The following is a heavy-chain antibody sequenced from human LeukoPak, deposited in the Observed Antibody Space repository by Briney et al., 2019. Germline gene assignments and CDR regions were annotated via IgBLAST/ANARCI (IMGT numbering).Heavy chain of an antibody. CDR2: ISAYNGNT. Sequence: ASVKVSCKASGYTFTSYGISWVRQAPGQGLEWMGWISAYNGNTNYAQKFQGRVTMTRDTSISTAYMELSRLRSDDTAVYYCARANMVRGGRSFFDRNWFDPWGQGTPVTVSS. V-gene: IGHV1-18*01. D-gene: IGHD3-10*01. CDR3: ARANMVRGGRSFFDRNWFDP. CDR1: GYTFTSYG. J-gene: IGHJ5*01.